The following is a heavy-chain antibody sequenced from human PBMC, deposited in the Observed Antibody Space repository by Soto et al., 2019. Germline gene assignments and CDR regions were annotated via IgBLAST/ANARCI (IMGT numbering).Heavy chain of an antibody. D-gene: IGHD3-9*01. CDR1: GYSFAGHY. V-gene: IGHV1-2*02. CDR2: INPNSGGT. CDR3: ARDSHYDILTGYSRNAFDM. J-gene: IGHJ3*02. Sequence: ASVKVSCKTSGYSFAGHYLHWVRQAPGQGLDWMGWINPNSGGTIYAQKFQGRVTMTRDTSISTAYMVLTSLRSDDTAVYYCARDSHYDILTGYSRNAFDMWGRGTVVTGSS.